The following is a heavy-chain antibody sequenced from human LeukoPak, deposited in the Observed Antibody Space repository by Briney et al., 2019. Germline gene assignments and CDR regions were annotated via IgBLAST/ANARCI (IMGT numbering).Heavy chain of an antibody. CDR3: ARDLNPAFTGYNH. CDR1: GFTFSSYA. J-gene: IGHJ5*02. CDR2: ISYDGSNK. Sequence: GGSLRLSCAASGFTFSSYAMHWVRQAPGKGLEWVAVISYDGSNKYYADSVRGRFTISRDNSKNTLYLQMNSLRSEDTAVYYCARDLNPAFTGYNHWGQGTLVTVSS. V-gene: IGHV3-30-3*01. D-gene: IGHD1-1*01.